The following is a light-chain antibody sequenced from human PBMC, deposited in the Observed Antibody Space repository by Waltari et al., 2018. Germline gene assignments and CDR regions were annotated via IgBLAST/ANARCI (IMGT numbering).Light chain of an antibody. J-gene: IGKJ2*03. Sequence: DIQMTQSPSSLSASVGARVTITCRASQGVSDWLAWYQQKPGKAPKLLIYRASNLDTGVPSRFSGSGSGTDFTLTISSLQPEDIATYYCQQHDNSPYSFGQGAKVEIK. V-gene: IGKV1-33*01. CDR3: QQHDNSPYS. CDR1: QGVSDW. CDR2: RAS.